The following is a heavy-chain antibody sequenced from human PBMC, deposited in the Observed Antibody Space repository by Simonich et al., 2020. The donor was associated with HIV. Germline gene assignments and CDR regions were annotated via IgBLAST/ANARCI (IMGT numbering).Heavy chain of an antibody. V-gene: IGHV4-39*01. J-gene: IGHJ6*03. CDR1: GGSISSSSYY. CDR3: AAMPYYYYYMDV. D-gene: IGHD2-2*01. CDR2: IYYSGHT. Sequence: QLQLQESGPGLVKPSETLSLTCTVSGGSISSSSYYWGWIRQPPGKGLEWIGSIYYSGHTHYNPSLKSRVTISVDTSKNQFSLKLSSVTAADTAVYYCAAMPYYYYYMDVWGKGTTVTVSS.